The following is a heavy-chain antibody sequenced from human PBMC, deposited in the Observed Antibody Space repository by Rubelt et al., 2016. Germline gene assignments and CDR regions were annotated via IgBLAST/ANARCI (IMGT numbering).Heavy chain of an antibody. CDR3: ASMYSSSWYRGWFDP. Sequence: QVQLVQSGAEVKKPGASVKVSCKASGYTFTSYGISWVRQAPGQGLEWMGWISAYNGNTNYAQKLQCRATITTDTSTSTAYMGRRSLRSDDTAVYYCASMYSSSWYRGWFDPWGQGTLVTVSS. V-gene: IGHV1-18*01. J-gene: IGHJ5*02. CDR1: GYTFTSYG. D-gene: IGHD6-13*01. CDR2: ISAYNGNT.